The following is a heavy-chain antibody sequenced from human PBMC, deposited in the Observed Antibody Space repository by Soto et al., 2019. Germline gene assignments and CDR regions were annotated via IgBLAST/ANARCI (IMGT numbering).Heavy chain of an antibody. V-gene: IGHV4-59*08. Sequence: QVQLQESGPGLVKPSETLSLTCTVSGGSINSYYWSWIRQPPGKGLEWIGYIYYSGSTNYNPSLKGRVTISVDTSKDQFSLKLSSVTAADTAVYYCARHRYSYGSYYFDYWGQGTLVTVSS. D-gene: IGHD5-18*01. J-gene: IGHJ4*02. CDR3: ARHRYSYGSYYFDY. CDR1: GGSINSYY. CDR2: IYYSGST.